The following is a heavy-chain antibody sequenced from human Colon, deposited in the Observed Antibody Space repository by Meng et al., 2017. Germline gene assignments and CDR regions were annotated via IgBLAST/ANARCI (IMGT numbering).Heavy chain of an antibody. CDR1: GGSISSGSYY. D-gene: IGHD3-9*01. V-gene: IGHV4-61*02. CDR2: IYTSGST. Sequence: SETLSLTSTVSGGSISSGSYYWSWIRQPAGKGLEWIGRIYTSGSTNYNPSLKSRVTISVDTSKNQFSLKLSSVTAADTAVYYCARDYDILTGYYDAFDIWGQGTMVTVSS. CDR3: ARDYDILTGYYDAFDI. J-gene: IGHJ3*02.